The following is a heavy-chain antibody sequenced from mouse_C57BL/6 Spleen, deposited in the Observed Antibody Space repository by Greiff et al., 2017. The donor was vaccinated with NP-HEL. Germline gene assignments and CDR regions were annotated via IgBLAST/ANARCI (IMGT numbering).Heavy chain of an antibody. CDR3: ARYDGYYVGYFDY. D-gene: IGHD2-3*01. Sequence: QVQLQQSGAELVMPGASVKLSCKASGYTFTSYWMHWVKQRPGQGLEWIGEIDPSDSYTNYNQKFKGKSTLTVDKSSSTAYMQLSSLTSEDSAVYYCARYDGYYVGYFDYWGQGTTLTVSS. CDR1: GYTFTSYW. CDR2: IDPSDSYT. J-gene: IGHJ2*01. V-gene: IGHV1-69*01.